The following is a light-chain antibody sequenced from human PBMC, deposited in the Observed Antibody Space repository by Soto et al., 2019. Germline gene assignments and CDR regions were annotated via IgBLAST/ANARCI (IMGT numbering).Light chain of an antibody. CDR1: HTFSSF. Sequence: DIQMTQSPSSLSASVGDRVTITCRASHTFSSFLNWYQQKRGKPPTLLIYGAVNLRSGVPLRFAGSGGGADFRLTISSLQPGDFATYYCQQTYSPPFTFGQGTSLELK. CDR2: GAV. J-gene: IGKJ2*01. V-gene: IGKV1-39*01. CDR3: QQTYSPPFT.